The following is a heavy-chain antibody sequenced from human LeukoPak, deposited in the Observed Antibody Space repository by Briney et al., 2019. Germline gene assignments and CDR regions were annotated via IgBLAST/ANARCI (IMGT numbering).Heavy chain of an antibody. CDR2: IYYSGST. Sequence: SETLSLTCTLSGGSISSYYWSWIRQPPGNVLEWIGYIYYSGSTNYNPSPKSRVTISVETSKNKFSLKLSSVTAADTAVYYCARSSGWGSYYFDYWGQGTLVTVSS. CDR1: GGSISSYY. V-gene: IGHV4-59*01. J-gene: IGHJ4*02. D-gene: IGHD3-16*01. CDR3: ARSSGWGSYYFDY.